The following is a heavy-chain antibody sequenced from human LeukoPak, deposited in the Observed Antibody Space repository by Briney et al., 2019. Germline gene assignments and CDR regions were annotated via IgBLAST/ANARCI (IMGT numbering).Heavy chain of an antibody. CDR1: GFSFSDYS. CDR3: ARDFFAGYDSSGYSSYDY. J-gene: IGHJ4*02. Sequence: GGSLRLSCAASGFSFSDYSMNWVRQAPGKGLEWVSFISSYRTYIYYADSLKGRFTISRDNAKNSLYLQMNSLRAEDTAVYYCARDFFAGYDSSGYSSYDYWGQGTLVTVSS. V-gene: IGHV3-21*01. CDR2: ISSYRTYI. D-gene: IGHD3-22*01.